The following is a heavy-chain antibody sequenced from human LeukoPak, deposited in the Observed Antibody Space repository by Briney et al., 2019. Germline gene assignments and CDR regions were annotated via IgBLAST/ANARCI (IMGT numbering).Heavy chain of an antibody. D-gene: IGHD2/OR15-2a*01. J-gene: IGHJ4*02. V-gene: IGHV4-59*08. CDR3: AGPGAAHLLYYYDY. Sequence: PSETLSLTCTVSGGSISSFYWSWIRQPPGKRLEWIGYIYYSGSTNYNPSLKSRVTISVDTSKNQFSLNLSSVTAADTAVYYCAGPGAAHLLYYYDYWGQGTLVTVSS. CDR2: IYYSGST. CDR1: GGSISSFY.